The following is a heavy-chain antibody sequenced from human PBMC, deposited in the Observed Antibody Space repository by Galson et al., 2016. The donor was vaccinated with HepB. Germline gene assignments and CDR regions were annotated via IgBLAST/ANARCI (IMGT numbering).Heavy chain of an antibody. J-gene: IGHJ4*02. Sequence: SLRLSCAASGFTSSTYAMGWVRQAPGKGLEWVSAISATGSSTYYADSVKGRFTISKDNSKNTLYLQMNGLRTEDTAIYYCATNGPQLYFHWLNSFDYWGQGTLVTVSS. CDR1: GFTSSTYA. CDR3: ATNGPQLYFHWLNSFDY. V-gene: IGHV3-23*01. CDR2: ISATGSST. D-gene: IGHD3-9*01.